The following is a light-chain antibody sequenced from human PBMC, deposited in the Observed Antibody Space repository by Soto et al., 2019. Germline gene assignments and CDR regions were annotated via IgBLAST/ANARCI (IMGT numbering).Light chain of an antibody. Sequence: EIVLTQSPDTLSLSPGERATLSCRASQSVRSNYLAWYQQNPGQAPRFLIYDASSRATGIPDKFSGSGSGTDFTLTISTLEPEDFAVYYSQQYGSSPLTFGGGTKVEIK. J-gene: IGKJ4*01. V-gene: IGKV3-20*01. CDR2: DAS. CDR1: QSVRSNY. CDR3: QQYGSSPLT.